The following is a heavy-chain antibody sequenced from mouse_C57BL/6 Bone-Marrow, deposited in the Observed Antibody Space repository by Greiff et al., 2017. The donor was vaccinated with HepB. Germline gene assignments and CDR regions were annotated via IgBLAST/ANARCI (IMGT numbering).Heavy chain of an antibody. CDR3: AKGDGKSFAY. D-gene: IGHD2-3*01. Sequence: VKVEESGPGLVQPSQSLSITCTVSGFSLTSYGVHWVRQSPGKGLEWLGVIWSGGSTDYNAAFISRLSISKDNSKSQVFFKMNSLQADDTAIYYCAKGDGKSFAYWGQGTLVTVSA. J-gene: IGHJ3*01. CDR1: GFSLTSYG. CDR2: IWSGGST. V-gene: IGHV2-2*01.